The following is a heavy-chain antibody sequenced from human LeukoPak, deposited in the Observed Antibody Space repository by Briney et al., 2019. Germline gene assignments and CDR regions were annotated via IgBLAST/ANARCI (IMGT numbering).Heavy chain of an antibody. CDR1: GFNVYSYW. Sequence: PGGSLRLSCADSGFNVYSYWMHWVRQVPGKGLEWVARVDSDGEITTYADAVKGRFTISRDNAKSTLYLQMKGLRAEDAAVYYCAREGTLALAFDYWGQGTLVAVSS. CDR3: AREGTLALAFDY. J-gene: IGHJ4*02. CDR2: VDSDGEIT. V-gene: IGHV3-74*03. D-gene: IGHD6-19*01.